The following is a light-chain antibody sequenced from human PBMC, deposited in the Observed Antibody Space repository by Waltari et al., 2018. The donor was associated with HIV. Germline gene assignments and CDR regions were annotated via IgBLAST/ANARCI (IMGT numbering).Light chain of an antibody. Sequence: DIQMTQSPSSLSASVGDRVTITCRASQSIITYLNWYQQKPAKAPELLIGAESCIQSGVPPGFTGSGARASFTLHISVLQPEEIASYYCQHSLGTPVTFGQGTQLEI. CDR1: QSIITY. CDR2: AES. V-gene: IGKV1-39*01. CDR3: QHSLGTPVT. J-gene: IGKJ5*01.